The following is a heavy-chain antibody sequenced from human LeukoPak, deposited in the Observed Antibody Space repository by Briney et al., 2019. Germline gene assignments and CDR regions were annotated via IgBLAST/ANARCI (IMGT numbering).Heavy chain of an antibody. CDR1: GYTFTSYG. D-gene: IGHD6-19*01. Sequence: ASVKVSCKASGYTFTSYGISWVRQAPGQGLEWMGWISAYNGNTNYAQKLQGRVTMTTDTSTSTAYMELRSLRSDDTAVYYCARGADVILSGWYRPYYCYYGMDVWGQGTTVTVSS. CDR3: ARGADVILSGWYRPYYCYYGMDV. CDR2: ISAYNGNT. V-gene: IGHV1-18*01. J-gene: IGHJ6*02.